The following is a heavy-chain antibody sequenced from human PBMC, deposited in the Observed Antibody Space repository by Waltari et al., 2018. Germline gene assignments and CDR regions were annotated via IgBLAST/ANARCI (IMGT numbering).Heavy chain of an antibody. CDR2: IYNGGGSST. V-gene: IGHV3-74*01. Sequence: EVQLVESGGGLVQPGASLRLSCAASGFTVSNYYTHWVRQGPGKGLVWISRIYNGGGSSTTYADSVKGRFTISKDNAKNTVYLQMNSLRAEDTAVYHCARGGQLALDYWGQGTLVTVSS. J-gene: IGHJ4*02. D-gene: IGHD6-6*01. CDR3: ARGGQLALDY. CDR1: GFTVSNYY.